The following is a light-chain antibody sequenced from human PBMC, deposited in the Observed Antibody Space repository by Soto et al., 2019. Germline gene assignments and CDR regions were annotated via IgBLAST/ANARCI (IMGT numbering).Light chain of an antibody. Sequence: DIQMTQSPSSLSASVGDRVTITCRASQSVSHFLNWYQQKSGKAPKILIHTASSLHSAVPSRFSGSASGTDFTLTISSLQPEDCATYYCQQTNSIPYTFGQGTKVEIK. CDR1: QSVSHF. CDR2: TAS. CDR3: QQTNSIPYT. V-gene: IGKV1-39*01. J-gene: IGKJ2*01.